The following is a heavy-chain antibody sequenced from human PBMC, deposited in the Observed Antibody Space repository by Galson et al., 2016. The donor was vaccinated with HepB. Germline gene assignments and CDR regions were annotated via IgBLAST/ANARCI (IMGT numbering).Heavy chain of an antibody. CDR3: AGIGSGTSCGGH. CDR1: GYSFSSYW. J-gene: IGHJ4*02. Sequence: QSGAEVTKPGESLRISCKGPGYSFSSYWISWVRQMPGKGLEWMGRIDPSDSETHYSPSFQGHVTISADKSINTAYLQWSSLKASDTAMYYCAGIGSGTSCGGHGGQGTLVTVSS. V-gene: IGHV5-10-1*01. CDR2: IDPSDSET. D-gene: IGHD2-2*01.